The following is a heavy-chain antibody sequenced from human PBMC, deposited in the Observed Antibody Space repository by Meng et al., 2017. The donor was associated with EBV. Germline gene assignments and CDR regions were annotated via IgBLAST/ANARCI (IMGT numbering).Heavy chain of an antibody. V-gene: IGHV4-39*01. Sequence: QLQLRESGPGQVKPSXXLSLTCTVSXDSISSFSYWGWIRQPPGWGLEWIGSVHYTGSTYYSPSLKSRVTVSVDTSKNQFSLRLTSVTAADTAVYYCARPFPSWQSPRLDPFGAWGQGTLVTVSS. CDR2: VHYTGST. CDR3: ARPFPSWQSPRLDPFGA. D-gene: IGHD6-19*01. CDR1: XDSISSFSY. J-gene: IGHJ5*02.